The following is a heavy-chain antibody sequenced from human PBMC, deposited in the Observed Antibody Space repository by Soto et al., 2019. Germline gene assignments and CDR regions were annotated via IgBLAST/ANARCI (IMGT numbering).Heavy chain of an antibody. J-gene: IGHJ6*02. CDR1: GGTFSRYA. V-gene: IGHV1-69*14. CDR2: IIPMYGTA. CDR3: ANGDGGLRDNWKYYYYGFDV. D-gene: IGHD1-1*01. Sequence: QVQLVQSGAEVKKPGSSVKVSCKASGGTFSRYAFSWVRQAPGQGPEWMGGIIPMYGTANYAQKFQGRVTIIADRSTTTVYMELSSMRSEDTAVYYCANGDGGLRDNWKYYYYGFDVWGQGTSVTVSS.